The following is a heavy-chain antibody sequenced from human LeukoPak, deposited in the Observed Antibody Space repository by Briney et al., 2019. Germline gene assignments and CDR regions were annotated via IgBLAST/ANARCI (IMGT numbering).Heavy chain of an antibody. Sequence: PSETLSLTCTVSGGSISSYYWSWIRQPPGKGLEWIGYIYYSGSTNYNPSLKSRVTISVDTSKNQFSLKLSPVTAADTAVYYCAREAGTVTNSRYFDYWGQGTLVTVSS. CDR1: GGSISSYY. CDR2: IYYSGST. J-gene: IGHJ4*02. D-gene: IGHD4-17*01. CDR3: AREAGTVTNSRYFDY. V-gene: IGHV4-59*01.